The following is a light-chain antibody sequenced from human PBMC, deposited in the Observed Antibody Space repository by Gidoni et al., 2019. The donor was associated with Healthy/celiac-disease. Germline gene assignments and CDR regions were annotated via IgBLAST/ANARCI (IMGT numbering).Light chain of an antibody. CDR2: AAS. J-gene: IGKJ1*01. Sequence: AIQMTQSPSSLSASVGDRVTITCRASHGIRNDLGWYQQKPGKAPKLLLYAASSLQSGVPSRFSGSGSGTDFTLTISSLQPEDFATYYCLQDYNYPWTFGQGTKVEIK. CDR1: HGIRND. V-gene: IGKV1-6*01. CDR3: LQDYNYPWT.